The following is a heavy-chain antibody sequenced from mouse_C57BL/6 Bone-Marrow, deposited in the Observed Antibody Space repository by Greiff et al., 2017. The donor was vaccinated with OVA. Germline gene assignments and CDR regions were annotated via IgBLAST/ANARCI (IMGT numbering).Heavy chain of an antibody. V-gene: IGHV2-2*01. CDR2: IWSGGST. CDR3: SRNYITGTYAMDY. Sequence: QVQLKESGPGLVQPSQSLSITCTVSGFSLTSYGVHWVSQSPGQGLEWLGVIWSGGSTDYNAAFISRLSISKDNSKSQVFFNMNSLPADYTAIYYCSRNYITGTYAMDYWGQGTSVTVSS. D-gene: IGHD4-1*01. J-gene: IGHJ4*01. CDR1: GFSLTSYG.